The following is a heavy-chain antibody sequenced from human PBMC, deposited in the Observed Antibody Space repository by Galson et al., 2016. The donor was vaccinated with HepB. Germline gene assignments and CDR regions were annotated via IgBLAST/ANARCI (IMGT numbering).Heavy chain of an antibody. CDR1: GFTFSSNG. CDR2: ISYDGSNK. CDR3: AREIWWIQLHYGMDV. J-gene: IGHJ6*02. D-gene: IGHD2-8*02. V-gene: IGHV3-30*19. Sequence: SLRLSCAASGFTFSSNGMHWVRQAPGKGLEWVAFISYDGSNKYYPDSVKGRFTISRDNSKNTLYLQMNSLRAEDTAVYYCAREIWWIQLHYGMDVWGQGTTVTVSS.